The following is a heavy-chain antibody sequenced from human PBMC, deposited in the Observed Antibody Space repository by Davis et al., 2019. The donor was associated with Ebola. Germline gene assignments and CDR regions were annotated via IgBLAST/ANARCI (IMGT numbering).Heavy chain of an antibody. J-gene: IGHJ4*02. CDR1: GGSFSGYY. CDR2: INHSGSP. V-gene: IGHV4-34*01. D-gene: IGHD5-18*01. Sequence: GSLRLSCAVSGGSFSGYYWSWVRQPPGKGLEWVGEINHSGSPNYNPSLKSRVTISVDTSKNQFSLKLSSVTAADPAVYYCARGRRYSYGPPRYWGQGTLVTVSS. CDR3: ARGRRYSYGPPRY.